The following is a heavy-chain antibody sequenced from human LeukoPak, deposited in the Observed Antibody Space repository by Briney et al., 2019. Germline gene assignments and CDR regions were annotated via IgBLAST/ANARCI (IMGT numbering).Heavy chain of an antibody. CDR3: ASKTYSNGWYSSP. CDR1: GVSFSGYY. CDR2: INHSGST. D-gene: IGHD6-19*01. J-gene: IGHJ5*02. V-gene: IGHV4-34*01. Sequence: PSETLSLTCAVYGVSFSGYYWSWIRQPPGKGLEWIGEINHSGSTNYNPSLKSRVTISADTSKNQFSLNLRSVTAADTAVYYCASKTYSNGWYSSPWGQGTLVTVSS.